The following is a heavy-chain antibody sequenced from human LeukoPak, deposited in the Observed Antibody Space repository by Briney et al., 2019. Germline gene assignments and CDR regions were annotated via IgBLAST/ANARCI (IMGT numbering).Heavy chain of an antibody. Sequence: GGSLRLSCVASGFTFSDHYMDWVRQAPGKGLEWVGRTRNKANSYTTEYAASVKGRFTISRDDSKNSLYLQMNSLKTEDTAVYYCARLGYSGSPLDYWGQGTLVTVSS. CDR2: TRNKANSYTT. J-gene: IGHJ4*02. D-gene: IGHD1-26*01. V-gene: IGHV3-72*01. CDR3: ARLGYSGSPLDY. CDR1: GFTFSDHY.